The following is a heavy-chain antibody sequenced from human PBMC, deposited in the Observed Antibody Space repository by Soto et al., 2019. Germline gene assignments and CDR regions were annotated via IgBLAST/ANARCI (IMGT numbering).Heavy chain of an antibody. CDR1: GFSFSNYW. Sequence: EVQLVESGGGLVQPGGSLRLSCAASGFSFSNYWVHWVRHAPGKGLVWVSRVTPDGRSTSYADSVKGRFTVSRDNAKNTVSLEMNSLRVEDTAVYYCTTLSSAVSYPAFDIWGQGTVIIVSS. J-gene: IGHJ3*02. D-gene: IGHD6-25*01. CDR3: TTLSSAVSYPAFDI. V-gene: IGHV3-74*01. CDR2: VTPDGRST.